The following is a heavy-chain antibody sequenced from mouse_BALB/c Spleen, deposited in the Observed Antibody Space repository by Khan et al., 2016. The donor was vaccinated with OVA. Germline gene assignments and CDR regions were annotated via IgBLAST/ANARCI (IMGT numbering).Heavy chain of an antibody. V-gene: IGHV3-2*02. CDR1: GYSITSEYA. J-gene: IGHJ3*01. D-gene: IGHD2-4*01. Sequence: EVQLKESGPGLVKPSPSLSLTCTVTGYSITSEYAWNWIRQFPGNKLEWMCYINYTGSTRFNPSLKSRTSFTPDTSTNQFFLQWKAETTEDTATYYGTRKDYYDYDPFPYWGQGTMVTVSA. CDR3: TRKDYYDYDPFPY. CDR2: INYTGST.